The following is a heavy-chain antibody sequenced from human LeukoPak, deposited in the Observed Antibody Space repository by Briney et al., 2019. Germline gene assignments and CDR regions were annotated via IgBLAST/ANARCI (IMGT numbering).Heavy chain of an antibody. CDR2: ISYDGGNK. V-gene: IGHV3-30*03. Sequence: GGSLRLSCAASGFTFSSYGMHWVRQAPGKGLEWVAVISYDGGNKYYADSVKGRFTISRDNSKNTLYLQMNSLRAEDTAVYYCARYYGSGGLDYWGQGTLVTVSS. CDR1: GFTFSSYG. CDR3: ARYYGSGGLDY. D-gene: IGHD3-10*01. J-gene: IGHJ4*02.